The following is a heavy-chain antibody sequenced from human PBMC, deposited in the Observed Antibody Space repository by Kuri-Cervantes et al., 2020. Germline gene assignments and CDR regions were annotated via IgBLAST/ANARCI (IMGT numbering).Heavy chain of an antibody. CDR3: AEHRDYYDSSGYLIGWFDP. V-gene: IGHV4-39*07. CDR2: IYYSGST. CDR1: GGSISSSSYY. Sequence: SETLSLTCTVSGGSISSSSYYWGWIRQPPGKGLEWIGNIYYSGSTYYNPSLKSRVTISVDTSKNQFSLKLSSVTAADTAVYYCAEHRDYYDSSGYLIGWFDPWGQGTLVTVSS. D-gene: IGHD3-22*01. J-gene: IGHJ5*02.